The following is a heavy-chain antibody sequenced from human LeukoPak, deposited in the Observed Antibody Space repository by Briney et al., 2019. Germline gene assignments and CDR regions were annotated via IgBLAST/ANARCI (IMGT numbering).Heavy chain of an antibody. CDR3: ARASTQTRGASWFDP. Sequence: SETLSLTCAVSGGSISSSNWWSWVRQPPGKGLEWIGEIYHSGSTNYNPSLKSRVTISVDKSKNQFSLKLSSVTAADTAVYYCARASTQTRGASWFDPWGQGTLVTVSS. J-gene: IGHJ5*02. CDR1: GGSISSSNW. D-gene: IGHD3-10*01. V-gene: IGHV4-4*02. CDR2: IYHSGST.